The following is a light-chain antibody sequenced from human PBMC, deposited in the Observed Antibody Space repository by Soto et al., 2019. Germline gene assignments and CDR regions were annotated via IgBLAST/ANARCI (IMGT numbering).Light chain of an antibody. J-gene: IGLJ1*01. CDR1: STDVYVSNF. CDR2: EVT. CDR3: SSYVGRNLLL. Sequence: HSVLTQPPSASGSPGQSVTISCTGTSTDVYVSNFVSWYQQHPGKAPKLMIYEVTERPSGVPDRFSGSKSGNTASLTVSGLQPEDEADYFCSSYVGRNLLLFGTGT. V-gene: IGLV2-8*01.